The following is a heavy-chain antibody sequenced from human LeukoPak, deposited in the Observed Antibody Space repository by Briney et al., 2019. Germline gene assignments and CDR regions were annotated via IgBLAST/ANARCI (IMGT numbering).Heavy chain of an antibody. CDR1: GFTFSSYD. CDR3: ARTVFGAYNWFDP. J-gene: IGHJ5*02. D-gene: IGHD3-3*01. CDR2: ISSTSNYI. Sequence: PGGSLRLSCAASGFTFSSYDMNWVRQAPGKGLEWVSSISSTSNYINYADLVKGRFTISRDNAKNSLFLQMNSLRVEDTAVYYCARTVFGAYNWFDPWGQGALVTVSS. V-gene: IGHV3-21*01.